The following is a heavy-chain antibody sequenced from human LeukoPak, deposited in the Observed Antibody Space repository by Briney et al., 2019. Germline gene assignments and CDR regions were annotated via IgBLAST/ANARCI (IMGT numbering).Heavy chain of an antibody. CDR3: ARAPNHDILTGYYIDY. D-gene: IGHD3-9*01. CDR1: GYTFTSYG. CDR2: MNPNSGNT. J-gene: IGHJ4*02. Sequence: ASVKVSCKASGYTFTSYGISWVRQAPGQGLEWMGWMNPNSGNTGYAQKFQGRVTMTRNTSISTAYMELSSLRSEDTAAYYCARAPNHDILTGYYIDYWGQGTLVTVSS. V-gene: IGHV1-8*02.